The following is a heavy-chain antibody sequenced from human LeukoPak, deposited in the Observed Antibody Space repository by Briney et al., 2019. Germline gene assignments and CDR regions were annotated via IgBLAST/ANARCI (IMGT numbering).Heavy chain of an antibody. D-gene: IGHD3-3*01. CDR3: ARENYDFWSGAPHFDY. Sequence: PSETLSLTCTVSGGSISSYYWSWIRQPAGKGLEWIGRIYTSGSTNYNPSLKSRDTMSVDTSKNQFSLKLSSVTAADTAVYYCARENYDFWSGAPHFDYWGQGTLVTVSS. CDR2: IYTSGST. V-gene: IGHV4-4*07. J-gene: IGHJ4*02. CDR1: GGSISSYY.